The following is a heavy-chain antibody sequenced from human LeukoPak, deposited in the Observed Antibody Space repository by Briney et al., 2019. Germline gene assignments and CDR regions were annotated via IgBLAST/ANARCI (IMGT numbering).Heavy chain of an antibody. V-gene: IGHV3-23*01. CDR1: GFIFNNYG. CDR3: ARSMTTVS. J-gene: IGHJ4*02. CDR2: ISGSGGST. D-gene: IGHD4-17*01. Sequence: GGSLRLSCAASGFIFNNYGMNWVRQAPGKGLEWVSAISGSGGSTYYADSVKGRFTISRDNSKNTLYLQMNSLRAEDTAVYYCARSMTTVSWGQGTLVTVSS.